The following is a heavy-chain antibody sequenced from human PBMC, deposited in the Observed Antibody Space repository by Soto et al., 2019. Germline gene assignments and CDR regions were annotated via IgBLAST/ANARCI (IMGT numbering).Heavy chain of an antibody. CDR2: ISYDGSNK. CDR3: AKDRDSSSIDY. V-gene: IGHV3-30*18. Sequence: QVQLVESGGGVVQPGRSLRLSCAASGFTFSSYGMHWVRQAPGKGLEWVAVISYDGSNKHYADSVKGRFTISRDNSKNTLYLQMNSLRAEDTAVYYCAKDRDSSSIDYWGQGTLVTVSS. J-gene: IGHJ4*02. CDR1: GFTFSSYG. D-gene: IGHD6-13*01.